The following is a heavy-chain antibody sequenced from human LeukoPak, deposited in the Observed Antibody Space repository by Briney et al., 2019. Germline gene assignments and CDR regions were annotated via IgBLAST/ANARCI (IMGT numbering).Heavy chain of an antibody. CDR1: GYSFTSFH. CDR2: MNPNTGNT. D-gene: IGHD3/OR15-3a*01. V-gene: IGHV1-8*03. J-gene: IGHJ3*02. Sequence: GASVKVSCKAAGYSFTSFHINWVRQAPGQGPEWMGWMNPNTGNTGFAQKFQGRVTITQSSSISTVYMELNSLTSEDTAVYYCARRGLVAGIYDLVYGFDIWGQGTMVTVSS. CDR3: ARRGLVAGIYDLVYGFDI.